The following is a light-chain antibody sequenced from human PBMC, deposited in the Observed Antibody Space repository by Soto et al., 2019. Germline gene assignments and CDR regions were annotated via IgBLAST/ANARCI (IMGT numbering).Light chain of an antibody. Sequence: QSVLTQPPSASGTPGQRVTLSCSGSISNIGSNYVYWYQQFPGMAPKLVIYRNNQRPSGVPDRFSASKAGSSASLVISGLRSEDEADYYCASWDDSLKGLFGGGTKLTVL. J-gene: IGLJ3*02. V-gene: IGLV1-47*01. CDR1: ISNIGSNY. CDR2: RNN. CDR3: ASWDDSLKGL.